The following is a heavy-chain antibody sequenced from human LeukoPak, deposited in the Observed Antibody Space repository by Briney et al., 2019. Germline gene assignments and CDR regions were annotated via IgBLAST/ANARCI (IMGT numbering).Heavy chain of an antibody. V-gene: IGHV3-74*01. CDR2: INADEDRA. Sequence: GGSLRLSCAASGFTFSDYWMHWVRQAPGKGLVWVSHINADEDRAAYADSVKGRFTISRDNARNTLYLQMNSLRAEDTAVYYCAKTRSRITIFGVVIHDYWGQGTLVTVSS. CDR3: AKTRSRITIFGVVIHDY. J-gene: IGHJ4*02. D-gene: IGHD3-3*01. CDR1: GFTFSDYW.